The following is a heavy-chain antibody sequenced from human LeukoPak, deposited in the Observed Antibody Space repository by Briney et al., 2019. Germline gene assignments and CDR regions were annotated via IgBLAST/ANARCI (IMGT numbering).Heavy chain of an antibody. D-gene: IGHD4-11*01. CDR3: ARATLHTVTNMALNWFDP. Sequence: SETLSLTCTVSGGSISSSSYYWGWIRQPPGKGLEWIGSIYYSGSTYYNPSLKSRVTISVDTSKNQFSLKLSCVTAADTAVYYCARATLHTVTNMALNWFDPWGQGTLVTVSS. V-gene: IGHV4-39*07. J-gene: IGHJ5*02. CDR1: GGSISSSSYY. CDR2: IYYSGST.